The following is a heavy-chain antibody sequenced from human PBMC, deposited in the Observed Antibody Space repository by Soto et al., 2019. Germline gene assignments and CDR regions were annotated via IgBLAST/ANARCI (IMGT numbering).Heavy chain of an antibody. CDR3: TRADWYSEY. Sequence: SETLSLTCTVSGGSISNHYWSWIRQPPGKGLEWIGYIYYNGNTNYNPPLKSRVTMSVDTSKNQISLKLSSVTAADTAVYYCTRADWYSEYWGQGTLVTVSS. J-gene: IGHJ4*02. D-gene: IGHD2-21*02. V-gene: IGHV4-59*11. CDR2: IYYNGNT. CDR1: GGSISNHY.